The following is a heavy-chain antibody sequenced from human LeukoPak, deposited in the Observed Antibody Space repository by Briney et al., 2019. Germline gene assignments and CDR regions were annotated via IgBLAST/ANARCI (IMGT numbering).Heavy chain of an antibody. CDR2: FDPEDGET. J-gene: IGHJ4*02. V-gene: IGHV1-24*01. CDR3: ATDLVTVAGMGNDY. CDR1: GYTLTELS. Sequence: ASVKVSCKVSGYTLTELSMHWVRQAPGKGLEWMGGFDPEDGETIYAQKFQGRVTMTEDTSTDTAYMELSSLRSEDTVVYYCATDLVTVAGMGNDYWGQGTLVTVSS. D-gene: IGHD6-19*01.